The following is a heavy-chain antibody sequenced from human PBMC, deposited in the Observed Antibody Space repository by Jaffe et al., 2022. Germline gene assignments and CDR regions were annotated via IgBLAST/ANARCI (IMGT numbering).Heavy chain of an antibody. Sequence: EVQLVQSGAELKKPGESLKISCKASGISVTKSWIGWVRQMPGKGLEWIGVVSAGASAGASNTRYNPSFQGQVTMSADKSMNAAYLEWNSLRAFDTATYYCARLATTGHIDYWGQGTLVTVSS. CDR1: GISVTKSW. CDR3: ARLATTGHIDY. CDR2: VSAGASAGASNT. J-gene: IGHJ4*02. D-gene: IGHD1-1*01. V-gene: IGHV5-51*03.